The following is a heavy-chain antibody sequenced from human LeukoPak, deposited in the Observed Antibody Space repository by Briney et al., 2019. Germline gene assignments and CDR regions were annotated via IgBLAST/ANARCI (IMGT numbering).Heavy chain of an antibody. D-gene: IGHD6-19*01. CDR3: ARQVAQWLGYFDY. Sequence: SETLSLTCAVYGGSFSGYYWSWIRQPPGKGLEWIGEINHSGSTYYNPSLKSRVTISVDTSKNQFPLKLNSVTAADTAVYYCARQVAQWLGYFDYWGQGTLVTVSS. CDR2: INHSGST. V-gene: IGHV4-34*01. CDR1: GGSFSGYY. J-gene: IGHJ4*02.